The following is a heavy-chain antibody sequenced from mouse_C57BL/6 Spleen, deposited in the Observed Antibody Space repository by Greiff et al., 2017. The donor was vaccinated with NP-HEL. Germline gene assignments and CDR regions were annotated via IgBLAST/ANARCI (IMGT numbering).Heavy chain of an antibody. CDR1: GYTFTSYG. CDR2: IYPRSGNT. Sequence: VKLMESGAELARPGASVKLSCKASGYTFTSYGISWVKQRTGQGLEWIGEIYPRSGNTYYNEKFKGKATLTADKSSSTAYMELRSLTSEDSAVYFCARDYSKDYFDYWGQGTTLTVSS. CDR3: ARDYSKDYFDY. V-gene: IGHV1-81*01. J-gene: IGHJ2*01. D-gene: IGHD2-5*01.